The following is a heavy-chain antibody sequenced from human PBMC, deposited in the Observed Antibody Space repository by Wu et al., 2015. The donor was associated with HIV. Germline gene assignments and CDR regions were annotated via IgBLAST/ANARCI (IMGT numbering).Heavy chain of an antibody. J-gene: IGHJ3*01. V-gene: IGHV1-2*02. CDR2: INPNSSDT. CDR3: ARAYCSGGGCYSDAFDL. CDR1: GYTFTDYC. D-gene: IGHD2-15*01. Sequence: QVQLVQSGAELKKPGASVKVSCKVSGYTFTDYCMHWVRQAPGLGLEWLGWINPNSSDTNYAQRFQGRVTMTRDTSLSTAYLELRRLRSDDTALYYCARAYCSGGGCYSDAFDLWGQGTMVTVSS.